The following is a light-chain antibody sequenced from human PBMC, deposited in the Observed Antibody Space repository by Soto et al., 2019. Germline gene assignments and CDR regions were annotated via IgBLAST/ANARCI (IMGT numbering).Light chain of an antibody. CDR3: ATWDDSLHGYV. V-gene: IGLV1-44*01. Sequence: QSVLTQPPSASTTPGQKVTISCSGSNANIGNNKVNWYQQLPGTAHKLLIYSSNQRPSGVPDRFSGSKAGTSASPAISGLQSEDEANYYCATWDDSLHGYVFGAGTKVTV. CDR1: NANIGNNK. J-gene: IGLJ1*01. CDR2: SSN.